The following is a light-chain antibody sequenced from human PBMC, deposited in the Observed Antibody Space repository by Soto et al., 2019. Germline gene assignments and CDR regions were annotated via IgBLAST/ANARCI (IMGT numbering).Light chain of an antibody. CDR3: QQYNNWPYT. J-gene: IGKJ2*01. Sequence: EIVMTQSPATLSVSPGERATLSCRASQSVSSNLAWYQQKPGQAPRLLIYGASTRATGIPARFSGSGSGTAFTLTISSLQSEDFAVYSCQQYNNWPYTFGQGTKLEIK. V-gene: IGKV3-15*01. CDR1: QSVSSN. CDR2: GAS.